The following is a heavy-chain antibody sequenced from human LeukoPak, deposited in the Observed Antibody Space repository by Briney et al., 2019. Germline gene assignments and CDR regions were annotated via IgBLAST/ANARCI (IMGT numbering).Heavy chain of an antibody. Sequence: GASVKVSCKESGYTFTSYYMHWVRQAPGQGLEWMGIINPSGGSTSYAQKFQGRVTMTRDTSTSTVYMELSSLRSEDTAVYYCATLGGNTKLRDYWGQGTLVTVSS. CDR1: GYTFTSYY. CDR2: INPSGGST. CDR3: ATLGGNTKLRDY. V-gene: IGHV1-46*01. D-gene: IGHD4-23*01. J-gene: IGHJ4*02.